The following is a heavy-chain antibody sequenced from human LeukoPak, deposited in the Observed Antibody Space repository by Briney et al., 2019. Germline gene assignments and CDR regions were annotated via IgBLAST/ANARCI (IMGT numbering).Heavy chain of an antibody. V-gene: IGHV1-2*02. Sequence: ASVKVSCKASGGTFSSYAISWVRQAPGQGLEWMGWINPNSGGTNYAQKFQGRVTMTRDTSISTAYMELSRLRSDDTAVYYCARDIAFVDGGNSGYWGQGTLVTVSS. J-gene: IGHJ4*02. D-gene: IGHD4-23*01. CDR2: INPNSGGT. CDR1: GGTFSSYA. CDR3: ARDIAFVDGGNSGY.